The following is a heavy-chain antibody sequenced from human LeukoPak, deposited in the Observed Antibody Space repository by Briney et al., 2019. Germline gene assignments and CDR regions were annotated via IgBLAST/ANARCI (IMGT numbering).Heavy chain of an antibody. D-gene: IGHD1-26*01. CDR1: GFTFSSHA. Sequence: GGSLRLSCAASGFTFSSHAMCWVRQAPGKGLEWVSAISGSGGSTYYADSVKGRFTISRDNSKNTLYLQMDSLRAEDTAVYYCAKGYLNRGGYFDYWGQGTLVTVSS. J-gene: IGHJ4*02. V-gene: IGHV3-23*01. CDR2: ISGSGGST. CDR3: AKGYLNRGGYFDY.